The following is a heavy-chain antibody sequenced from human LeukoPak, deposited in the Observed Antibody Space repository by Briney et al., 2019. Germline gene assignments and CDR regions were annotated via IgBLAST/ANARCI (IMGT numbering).Heavy chain of an antibody. V-gene: IGHV3-23*01. CDR2: ISGSGGRT. CDR3: ARDGGKGGNSDY. Sequence: GGSLRLSCAASGFTFSSYAMSWVRQAPGKGLEWVSGISGSGGRTYYADSVKGRFTISRDNAKNSLYLQMNSLRDEDTAVYYCARDGGKGGNSDYWGQGTLVTVSS. CDR1: GFTFSSYA. J-gene: IGHJ4*02. D-gene: IGHD2-15*01.